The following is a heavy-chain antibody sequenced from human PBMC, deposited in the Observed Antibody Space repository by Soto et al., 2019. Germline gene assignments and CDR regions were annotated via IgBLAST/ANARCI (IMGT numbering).Heavy chain of an antibody. V-gene: IGHV3-48*01. D-gene: IGHD7-27*01. CDR1: GFILSDCA. Sequence: HPGGSLRLSCATSGFILSDCAMNWVRQAPGKGLEWVSYISSSSSVIDYADSVKGRFTVSRDNARNSLYLQMNSLRAEDTAVYYCARDLSWGSNWYYYMDVWGKGTTVTAP. J-gene: IGHJ6*03. CDR2: ISSSSSVI. CDR3: ARDLSWGSNWYYYMDV.